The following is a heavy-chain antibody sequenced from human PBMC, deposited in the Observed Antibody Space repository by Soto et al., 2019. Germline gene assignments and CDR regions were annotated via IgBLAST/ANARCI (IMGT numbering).Heavy chain of an antibody. CDR1: GFTVRTNY. Sequence: PGGSLRLSCAASGFTVRTNYMSWVRQAPGKGLEWVSLIYSGGSTYYADSVKGRFTISRDNSKNTLYLQMNSLRAEDTAVYYCGKDTNSALDYWGQGTLVTVSS. CDR3: GKDTNSALDY. D-gene: IGHD2-8*01. CDR2: IYSGGST. V-gene: IGHV3-53*05. J-gene: IGHJ4*02.